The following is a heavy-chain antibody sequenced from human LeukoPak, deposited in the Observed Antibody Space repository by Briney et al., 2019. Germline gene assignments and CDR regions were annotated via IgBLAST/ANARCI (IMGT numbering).Heavy chain of an antibody. Sequence: PGGSLRLSCAASGFTFSTHSMNWVRQAPGKGLEWVSYICHTGNDIYYGESVKGRFTISRDNAKNSLYLQMHTLRAEDTAVYYCAGDGTGVLPGDAFDIWSQGTMVTVSS. D-gene: IGHD1-1*01. CDR3: AGDGTGVLPGDAFDI. J-gene: IGHJ3*02. V-gene: IGHV3-21*05. CDR2: ICHTGNDI. CDR1: GFTFSTHS.